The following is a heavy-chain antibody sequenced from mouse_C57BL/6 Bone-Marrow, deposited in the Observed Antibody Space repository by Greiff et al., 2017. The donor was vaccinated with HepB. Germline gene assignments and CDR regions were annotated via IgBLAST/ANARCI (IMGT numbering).Heavy chain of an antibody. V-gene: IGHV12-3*01. Sequence: QVQLQQSGPGLVKPSQSLFLTCSITGFPITSGYYWIWIRQSPGKPLEWMGYITHSGETFYNPSLQSPISITRETSKNQFFLQLNSVTTEDTALYYCAGDSHYYYGSSPHYFDYWGQGTTLTVSS. J-gene: IGHJ2*01. CDR1: GFPITSGYY. CDR3: AGDSHYYYGSSPHYFDY. CDR2: ITHSGET. D-gene: IGHD1-1*01.